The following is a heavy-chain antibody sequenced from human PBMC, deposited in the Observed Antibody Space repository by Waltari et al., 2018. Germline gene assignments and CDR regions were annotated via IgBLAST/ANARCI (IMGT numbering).Heavy chain of an antibody. J-gene: IGHJ4*02. D-gene: IGHD3-3*01. CDR2: ISSSGSTI. V-gene: IGHV3-48*03. Sequence: EVQLVASGGGLVQPGGSLRLSCAASGFTFSSYEMNWVRQAAWKGLAWVSYISSSGSTIYYADSVKCRFTISRDNAKNSLYLQMNSLRAEDTAVYYCAREGGFWSGYSLDYWGQGTLVTVSS. CDR1: GFTFSSYE. CDR3: AREGGFWSGYSLDY.